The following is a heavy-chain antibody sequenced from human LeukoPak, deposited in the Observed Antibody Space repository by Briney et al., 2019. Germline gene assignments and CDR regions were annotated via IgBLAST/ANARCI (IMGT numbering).Heavy chain of an antibody. CDR3: ARATLQLWFFDY. Sequence: GGSLRLSCAASGFTFSSYWMNWVRQAPGKGLEWVSSISSSSSYIYYADSVKGRFTISRDNAKNSLYLQMNSLRAEDTAVYYCARATLQLWFFDYWGQGTLVTVSS. J-gene: IGHJ4*02. CDR2: ISSSSSYI. V-gene: IGHV3-21*01. CDR1: GFTFSSYW. D-gene: IGHD5-18*01.